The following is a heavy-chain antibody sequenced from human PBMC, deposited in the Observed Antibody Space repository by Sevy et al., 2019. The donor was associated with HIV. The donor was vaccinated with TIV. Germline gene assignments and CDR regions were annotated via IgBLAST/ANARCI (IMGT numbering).Heavy chain of an antibody. CDR3: AGALLWFGEEWGY. D-gene: IGHD3-10*01. V-gene: IGHV3-7*04. CDR2: IKQDGREK. J-gene: IGHJ4*02. Sequence: GGSLRLSCAASGFTFSSYWMSWVRQAPGKGLEWVANIKQDGREKYYVDSVKGRFTISRDNTKNSQYLQMNSLRAEDTAVYYCAGALLWFGEEWGYWGQGTLVTVSS. CDR1: GFTFSSYW.